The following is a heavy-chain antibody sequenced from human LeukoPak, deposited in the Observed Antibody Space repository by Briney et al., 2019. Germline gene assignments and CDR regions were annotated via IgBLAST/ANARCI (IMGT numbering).Heavy chain of an antibody. CDR2: ISAYNGNT. CDR1: GYTFTSYG. V-gene: IGHV1-18*01. D-gene: IGHD6-19*01. CDR3: ARDFAGYSSGWYLDY. Sequence: EASVKVSCKASGYTFTSYGISWVRQAPGQGLEWMGWISAYNGNTNYAQKLQGRVTMTTDTSTSTAYMELRSLRSDDTAVYYCARDFAGYSSGWYLDYWGQGTLVTVSS. J-gene: IGHJ4*02.